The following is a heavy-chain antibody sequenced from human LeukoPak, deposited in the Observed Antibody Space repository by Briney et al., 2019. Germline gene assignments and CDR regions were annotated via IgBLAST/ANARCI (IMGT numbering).Heavy chain of an antibody. Sequence: PGGSLRLSCAASGFTFSSYGMHWVRQAPGKGLEWVAFIRYDGSNKYYADSVKGRFTISRDNAKNSLYLQMNSLRAEDTAVYYCAKFDDYGDLFDYWGQGTLVTVSS. D-gene: IGHD4-17*01. CDR1: GFTFSSYG. CDR3: AKFDDYGDLFDY. J-gene: IGHJ4*02. CDR2: IRYDGSNK. V-gene: IGHV3-30*02.